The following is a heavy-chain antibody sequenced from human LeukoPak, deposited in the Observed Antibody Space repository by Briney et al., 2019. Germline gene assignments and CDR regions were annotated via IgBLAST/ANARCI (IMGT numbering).Heavy chain of an antibody. CDR1: GYTFTGYY. CDR2: INPNSGGT. CDR3: ARGKATGTLSRAFDI. Sequence: ASVKVSCKASGYTFTGYYVHWVRQAPGQGLEWMGWINPNSGGTNYAQKFQGSVTMTRDTSISTAYMELSRLRSDDTAVYYCARGKATGTLSRAFDIWGQGTMVTVSS. D-gene: IGHD1-1*01. V-gene: IGHV1-2*02. J-gene: IGHJ3*02.